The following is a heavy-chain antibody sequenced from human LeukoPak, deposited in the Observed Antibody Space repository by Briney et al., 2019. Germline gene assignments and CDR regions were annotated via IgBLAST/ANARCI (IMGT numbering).Heavy chain of an antibody. CDR2: ISSSGSTI. V-gene: IGHV3-48*03. CDR1: GFTFSSYE. CDR3: ARVAVTATFDY. Sequence: PGGSLRLSCAASGFTFSSYEMNWVRQAPGKGLEWVSYISSSGSTIYYADSVKGRFTISRDNAKNSLYLQMNSLRAEDTAVYYCARVAVTATFDYRGQGTLVTVSS. D-gene: IGHD2-21*02. J-gene: IGHJ4*02.